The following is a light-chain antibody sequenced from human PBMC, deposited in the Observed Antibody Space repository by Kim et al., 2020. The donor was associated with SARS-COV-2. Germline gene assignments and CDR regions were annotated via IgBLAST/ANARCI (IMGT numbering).Light chain of an antibody. Sequence: ASVGDRVTITCRASQGISSYLAWYQQIPGKAPKLLIYAASTLQSGVPSRFSGSGSGTDFTLTISSLQPEDFATYYCQQLNSYPLTFGGGTKVDIK. CDR3: QQLNSYPLT. V-gene: IGKV1-9*01. CDR2: AAS. J-gene: IGKJ4*01. CDR1: QGISSY.